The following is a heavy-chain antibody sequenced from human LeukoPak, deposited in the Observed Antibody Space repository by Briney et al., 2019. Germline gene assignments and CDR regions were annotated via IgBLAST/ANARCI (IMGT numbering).Heavy chain of an antibody. D-gene: IGHD3-10*01. Sequence: GASVTVSCKASGYTFTDYYIHWVRQAPGQGLEWMGWINPNSGGTNYAQKFQGRVTMTRDTSISTAYMELSRLTSDDTAVYYCARGGVGENLDYWGQGALVTVSS. CDR3: ARGGVGENLDY. CDR1: GYTFTDYY. V-gene: IGHV1-2*02. CDR2: INPNSGGT. J-gene: IGHJ4*02.